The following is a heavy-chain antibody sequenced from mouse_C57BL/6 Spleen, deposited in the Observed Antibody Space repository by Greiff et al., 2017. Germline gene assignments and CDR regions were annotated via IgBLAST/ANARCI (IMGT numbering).Heavy chain of an antibody. CDR3: AREFFTTVVATNFDY. V-gene: IGHV3-6*01. J-gene: IGHJ2*01. D-gene: IGHD1-1*01. CDR1: GYSITSGYY. Sequence: ESGPGLVKPSQSLSLTCSVTGYSITSGYYWNWIRQFPGNKLEWMGYISYDGSNNYNPSLKNRISITRDTSKNQFFLKLNSVTTEDTATYYCAREFFTTVVATNFDYWGQGTTLTVSS. CDR2: ISYDGSN.